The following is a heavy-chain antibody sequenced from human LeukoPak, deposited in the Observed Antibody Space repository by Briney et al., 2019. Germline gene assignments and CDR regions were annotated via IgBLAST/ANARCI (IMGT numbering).Heavy chain of an antibody. Sequence: PGRSLRLSCAASGFTFSSYGMHWVRQAPGKGLEWVALIWYDGSNKFYADSVKGRFTISRDNSKNTLYLQMNRLRVEDTAVYYCARRAGDAFDIWGQGTMVTVSS. J-gene: IGHJ3*02. CDR2: IWYDGSNK. V-gene: IGHV3-33*01. CDR3: ARRAGDAFDI. CDR1: GFTFSSYG.